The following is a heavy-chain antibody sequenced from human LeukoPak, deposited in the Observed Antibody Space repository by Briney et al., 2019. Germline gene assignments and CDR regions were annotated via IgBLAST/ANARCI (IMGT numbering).Heavy chain of an antibody. J-gene: IGHJ4*02. CDR1: GGSISLSYYY. Sequence: SETLSLTCSVSGGSISLSYYYWGWIRQPPGKALEWIGSVYYSGTTSYNPSLKSRVTISVDMSKNHFSLRLSSVTAADTAMYYCASGTLYSGWSYYFDYWGQGSQVTVSS. V-gene: IGHV4-39*07. CDR3: ASGTLYSGWSYYFDY. D-gene: IGHD6-19*01. CDR2: VYYSGTT.